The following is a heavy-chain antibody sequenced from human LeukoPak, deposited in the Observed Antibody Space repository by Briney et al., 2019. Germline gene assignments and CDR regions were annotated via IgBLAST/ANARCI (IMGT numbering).Heavy chain of an antibody. Sequence: PGGSLRLSCAASEFTFSSYTMNWVRQAPGKGLEWVSYISSSSSTIHYADSVQGRFTISRDNAKNSLYLQMNSLRDEDTAVYYCAAFQRWEYYYYGMDVWGQGTTVTVSS. CDR2: ISSSSSTI. CDR1: EFTFSSYT. D-gene: IGHD1-26*01. V-gene: IGHV3-48*02. J-gene: IGHJ6*02. CDR3: AAFQRWEYYYYGMDV.